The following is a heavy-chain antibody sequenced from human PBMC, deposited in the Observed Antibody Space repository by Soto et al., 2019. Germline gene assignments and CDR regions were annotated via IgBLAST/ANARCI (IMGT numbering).Heavy chain of an antibody. CDR2: ISGPSSST. CDR1: GFTFGDYT. CDR3: ARADFVLMAHSTAPDF. D-gene: IGHD3-3*01. Sequence: GGSMRLSCAASGFTFGDYTMTWVRQAPGKGLEWVSTISGPSSSTYYADSVKGRFTVSRDNSNNTLYLHMNSLRAADTALYYCARADFVLMAHSTAPDFWGQGSLVTVSS. V-gene: IGHV3-23*01. J-gene: IGHJ4*02.